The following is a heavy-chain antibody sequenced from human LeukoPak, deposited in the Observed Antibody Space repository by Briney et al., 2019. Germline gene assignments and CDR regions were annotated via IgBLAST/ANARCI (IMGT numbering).Heavy chain of an antibody. V-gene: IGHV5-51*01. CDR3: ARQRFTMRAYAGNWFDP. D-gene: IGHD3-10*01. J-gene: IGHJ5*02. CDR1: GYSFTNYW. Sequence: GKSLQISCKGSGYSFTNYWIGWVRQMPGKGLEWMGIIYPGDSDTRYSPSFQDQVTISADKSISTAYLQWSSLKASDTAMYYCARQRFTMRAYAGNWFDPWGQGTLVTVSS. CDR2: IYPGDSDT.